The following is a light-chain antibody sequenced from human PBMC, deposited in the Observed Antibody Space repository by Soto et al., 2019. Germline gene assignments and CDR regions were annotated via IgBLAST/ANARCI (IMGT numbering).Light chain of an antibody. CDR3: QQRSNWRVF. J-gene: IGKJ4*01. CDR1: QSVSSY. Sequence: EIVLTQSPATLSLSPGERATLSCRASQSVSSYLAWYQQKPGQAPRLLIYDASNRATGIPARFSCSGSGTDFTLTISSLEPEDFAVYYCQQRSNWRVFFGGGTKVEIK. CDR2: DAS. V-gene: IGKV3-11*01.